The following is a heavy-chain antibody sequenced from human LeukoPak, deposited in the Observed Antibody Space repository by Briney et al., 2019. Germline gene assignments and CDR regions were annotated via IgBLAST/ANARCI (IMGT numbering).Heavy chain of an antibody. V-gene: IGHV4-59*08. Sequence: SETLSLTCTVSGGSLSSYYWSWIRQPPGKGLEWIGYIYYSGSTNYNPSLKSRVTISVDTSKNQFSLKLSSVTAPDTAMYYCARMKGVVVIPTARPTFYFDYWGQGILVTVSS. CDR3: ARMKGVVVIPTARPTFYFDY. D-gene: IGHD2-2*01. CDR2: IYYSGST. CDR1: GGSLSSYY. J-gene: IGHJ4*02.